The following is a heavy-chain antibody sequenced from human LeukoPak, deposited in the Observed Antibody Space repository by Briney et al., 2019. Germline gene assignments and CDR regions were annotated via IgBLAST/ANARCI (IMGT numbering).Heavy chain of an antibody. CDR3: ARDSVVVVVAATDYYYGMDV. CDR2: ISSSSSYI. V-gene: IGHV3-21*01. Sequence: GGSLRLSCAASGFTFSSYSMNWVRQAPGKGLEWVSSISSSSSYIYYADSVKGRFTISRDNAKNSLYLQMNSLRAEDTAVYYCARDSVVVVVAATDYYYGMDVWGQGTTVTVSS. D-gene: IGHD2-15*01. J-gene: IGHJ6*02. CDR1: GFTFSSYS.